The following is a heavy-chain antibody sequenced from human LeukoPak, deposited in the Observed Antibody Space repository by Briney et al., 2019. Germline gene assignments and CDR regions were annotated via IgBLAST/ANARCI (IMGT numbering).Heavy chain of an antibody. CDR1: GFTFSSYN. CDR2: ITSSSANI. J-gene: IGHJ4*02. D-gene: IGHD3-10*01. CDR3: ARAPGPMGFFDY. V-gene: IGHV3-21*01. Sequence: GGSLRLSCAASGFTFSSYNMNWVRQAPGKGLEWVSSITSSSANIYYVDSVMGQFTISRDNAKNSLYLQMNSLRAEDTAVYYCARAPGPMGFFDYWGQGSLVTVSS.